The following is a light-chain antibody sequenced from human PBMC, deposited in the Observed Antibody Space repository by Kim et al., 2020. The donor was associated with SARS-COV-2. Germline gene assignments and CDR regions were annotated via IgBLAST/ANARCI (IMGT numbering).Light chain of an antibody. V-gene: IGKV1-8*01. CDR2: AAS. Sequence: AIRMTQSPSSFSASTGDRVTITCRASQGISSYLAWYQQKPEKAPKLLIYAASTLQSGVPSRFSGSGSGTDFTLTISCLQSEDFATYYCQQYYSYPFTFGPGTKVDIK. J-gene: IGKJ3*01. CDR1: QGISSY. CDR3: QQYYSYPFT.